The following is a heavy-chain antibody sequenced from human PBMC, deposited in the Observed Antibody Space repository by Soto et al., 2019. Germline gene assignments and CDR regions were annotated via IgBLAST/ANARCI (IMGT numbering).Heavy chain of an antibody. Sequence: GGSLRLSCVASGVTFSNFLMSWVRQAPGKGLEWVANIKGDGSEKRYVDSVKGRLTISRDNAKNSVYLQMNSLRVEDTALYYCGRDEVRNGVGVWGQGTTVTVSS. CDR1: GVTFSNFL. CDR2: IKGDGSEK. J-gene: IGHJ6*02. V-gene: IGHV3-7*01. CDR3: GRDEVRNGVGV.